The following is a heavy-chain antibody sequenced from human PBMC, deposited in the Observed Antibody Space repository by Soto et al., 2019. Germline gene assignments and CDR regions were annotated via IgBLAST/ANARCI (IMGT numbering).Heavy chain of an antibody. D-gene: IGHD1-1*01. CDR2: IYYSGST. Sequence: QVQLQESGPGLVKPSQTLSLTCTVSGGSISSGGYYWSWIRQHPGKGLEWIGYIYYSGSTYYNPSLKSRVTITVDASKNQFSLKLSSVTAADTAVYYCARWDAAATGYYFDYWGQGTLVTVSS. J-gene: IGHJ4*02. V-gene: IGHV4-31*03. CDR3: ARWDAAATGYYFDY. CDR1: GGSISSGGYY.